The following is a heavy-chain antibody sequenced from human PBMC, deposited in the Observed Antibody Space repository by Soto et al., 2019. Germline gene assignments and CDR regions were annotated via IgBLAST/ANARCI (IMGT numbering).Heavy chain of an antibody. CDR2: IYYSGST. J-gene: IGHJ6*02. D-gene: IGHD1-26*01. CDR3: ARDLKVGATIYYYYGMDV. Sequence: SETLSLTCTVSGGSISSGDYYWSWIRQPPGKGLEWIGYIYYSGSTYYNPSLKSRVTISVDTSKNQFSLKLSSVTAADTAVYYCARDLKVGATIYYYYGMDVWGHGTTVTVS. CDR1: GGSISSGDYY. V-gene: IGHV4-30-4*01.